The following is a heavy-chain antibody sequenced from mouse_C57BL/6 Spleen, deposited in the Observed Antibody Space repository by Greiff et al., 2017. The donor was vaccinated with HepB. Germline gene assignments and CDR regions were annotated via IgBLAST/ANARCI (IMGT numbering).Heavy chain of an antibody. D-gene: IGHD3-3*01. CDR3: ARWGPYDYFDY. CDR1: GYSFTSYY. J-gene: IGHJ2*01. Sequence: QVQLQQSGPELVKPGASVKISCTASGYSFTSYYIHWVKQRPGQGLEWIGWIYPGSGNTKYNEKFKGKATLTADTSSSTAYVQLSSLTSEDSAVYYCARWGPYDYFDYWGQGTTLTVSS. V-gene: IGHV1-66*01. CDR2: IYPGSGNT.